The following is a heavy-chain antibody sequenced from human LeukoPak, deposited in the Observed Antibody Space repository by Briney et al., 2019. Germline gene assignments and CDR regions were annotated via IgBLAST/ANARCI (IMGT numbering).Heavy chain of an antibody. CDR2: IKQDGSEK. V-gene: IGHV3-7*01. J-gene: IGHJ4*02. D-gene: IGHD6-13*01. Sequence: GGSLRLSCAASGFTFSNYWMSWVRQAPGKGLEWVASIKQDGSEKYYVDSVKGRFTISRDNAKKSLYLLMNSLRAEDTAVYYCAKDPISSSWYGGDNWGQGTLVTVSS. CDR1: GFTFSNYW. CDR3: AKDPISSSWYGGDN.